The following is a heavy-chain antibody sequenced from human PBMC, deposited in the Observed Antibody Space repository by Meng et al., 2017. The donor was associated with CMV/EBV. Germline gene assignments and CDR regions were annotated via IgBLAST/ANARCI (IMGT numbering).Heavy chain of an antibody. CDR3: ARMPRDGYNYIDY. CDR1: GGTFRRIA. J-gene: IGHJ4*02. CDR2: NIPIFGTA. D-gene: IGHD5-24*01. Sequence: AERRRSVSPCSFASNASGGTFRRIAISWGRQAPGQGLGWMGGNIPIFGTANYAQKFQGRVTITADESTSADYMELSSLRSEDTAVYYCARMPRDGYNYIDYWGQGTLVTVSS. V-gene: IGHV1-69*01.